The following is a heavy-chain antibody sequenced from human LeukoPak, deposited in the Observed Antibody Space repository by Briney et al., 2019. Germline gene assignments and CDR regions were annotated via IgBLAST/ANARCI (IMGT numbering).Heavy chain of an antibody. Sequence: PGGSLRLSCAASGFTFSSYGMNWVRQAPGKGLEWVSSVSSSGTYIYFADSVKGRFTISRDNAKNSLYLQMNSLRAEDTALYYCAREQSYSEEIVVVNPPFDYWGQGTLVTVSS. D-gene: IGHD2-21*01. V-gene: IGHV3-21*01. CDR3: AREQSYSEEIVVVNPPFDY. J-gene: IGHJ4*02. CDR2: VSSSGTYI. CDR1: GFTFSSYG.